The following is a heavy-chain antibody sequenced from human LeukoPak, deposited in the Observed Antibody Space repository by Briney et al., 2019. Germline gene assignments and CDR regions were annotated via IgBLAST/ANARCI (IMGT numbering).Heavy chain of an antibody. J-gene: IGHJ4*02. CDR2: ISHSGST. CDR1: GGSFSGYY. CDR3: ARAADNCSSTSCYRVEGRYFDY. D-gene: IGHD2-2*01. Sequence: SSETLSLTCAVYGGSFSGYYWSWIRQPPGKGLEWIGEISHSGSTNYNPSLKSRVTISVDTSKNQFSLKLSSVTAADTAVYYCARAADNCSSTSCYRVEGRYFDYWGQGTLVTVSS. V-gene: IGHV4-34*01.